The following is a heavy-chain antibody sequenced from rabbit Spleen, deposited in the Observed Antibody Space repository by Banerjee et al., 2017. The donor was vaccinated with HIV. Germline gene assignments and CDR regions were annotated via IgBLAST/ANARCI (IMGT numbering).Heavy chain of an antibody. V-gene: IGHV1S40*01. J-gene: IGHJ6*01. Sequence: QSLEESGGDLVKPGASLTLTCTASGFSFSNNYVMCWVRQAPGKGLEWIGCIYAGSGSAYYASWAKGRFTISKTSSTTVTLQMTSLTAADTATYFCATNRDTGNIYDHGMDLWGPGTLVTVS. D-gene: IGHD8-1*01. CDR2: IYAGSGSA. CDR3: ATNRDTGNIYDHGMDL. CDR1: GFSFSNNYV.